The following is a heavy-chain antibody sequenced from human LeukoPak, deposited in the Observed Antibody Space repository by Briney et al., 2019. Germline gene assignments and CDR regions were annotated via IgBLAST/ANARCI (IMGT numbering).Heavy chain of an antibody. CDR3: ARELVVVPVAMGDWFDP. Sequence: SETLSLTCTVSGGSISSYYWSWIRQPAGKGLEWIGRIYTSGSTNYNPSLKSRVTMSVDTSKNQFSLKLSSVTAADTAVYYCARELVVVPVAMGDWFDPWGQGTLVTVSS. V-gene: IGHV4-4*07. CDR2: IYTSGST. J-gene: IGHJ5*02. D-gene: IGHD2-2*01. CDR1: GGSISSYY.